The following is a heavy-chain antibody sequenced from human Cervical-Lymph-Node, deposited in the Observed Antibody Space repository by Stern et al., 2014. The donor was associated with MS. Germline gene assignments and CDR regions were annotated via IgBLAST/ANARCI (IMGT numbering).Heavy chain of an antibody. CDR3: AKLGLDLDCSGGSCYSWGFDY. Sequence: EVQLVESGAEVKKPGESLKISCKGSGYSFTSYWIGWVRQMPGKGLEWMGIIYPGDSDTRYSPSFQGQVTISADKSISTAYLQWSSLKASDTAMYYCAKLGLDLDCSGGSCYSWGFDYWGQGTLVTVSS. CDR2: IYPGDSDT. D-gene: IGHD2-15*01. J-gene: IGHJ4*02. CDR1: GYSFTSYW. V-gene: IGHV5-51*01.